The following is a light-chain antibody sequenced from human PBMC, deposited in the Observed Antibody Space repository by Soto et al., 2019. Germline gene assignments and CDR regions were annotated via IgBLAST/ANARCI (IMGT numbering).Light chain of an antibody. V-gene: IGLV1-44*01. J-gene: IGLJ3*02. CDR2: TTN. Sequence: QAVLTQPHSASVTPGQRVSISCSGSSSNIGNNTVNWYQQFPETAPRLLIYTTNQRHSGVPDRFSGSKSGTSASLAISGLQSEDEADYYCAACDDSLNGPVFGGVTKVTVL. CDR1: SSNIGNNT. CDR3: AACDDSLNGPV.